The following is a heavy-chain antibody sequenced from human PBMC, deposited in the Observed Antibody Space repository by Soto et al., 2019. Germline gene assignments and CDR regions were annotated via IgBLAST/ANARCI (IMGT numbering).Heavy chain of an antibody. CDR2: INAGNGNT. CDR3: ARGGSRYWYFDR. V-gene: IGHV1-3*01. D-gene: IGHD1-26*01. CDR1: GYTFTNYA. Sequence: QVQLVQSGAEVKKPGASVKVSCKASGYTFTNYAMHWVRQAPGQRLEWMGWINAGNGNTKYSQKFQGRVTITRDTSASTAYMELRTLRSEDTAVYYCARGGSRYWYFDRWGRGTLVTVSS. J-gene: IGHJ2*01.